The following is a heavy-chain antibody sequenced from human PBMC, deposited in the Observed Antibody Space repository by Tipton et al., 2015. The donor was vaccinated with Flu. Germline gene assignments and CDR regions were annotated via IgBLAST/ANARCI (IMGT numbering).Heavy chain of an antibody. D-gene: IGHD5-18*01. V-gene: IGHV4-4*07. CDR1: GGSISGYY. Sequence: TLSLTCTVSGGSISGYYWSWIRQPAGKGLEWIGRIYSSGTTNYNPSFKGRVIMSVDTSNDQLSLKLSSVTAADTAVYYCARDRGYNYGSDSWGQGALVTVSS. J-gene: IGHJ5*01. CDR2: IYSSGTT. CDR3: ARDRGYNYGSDS.